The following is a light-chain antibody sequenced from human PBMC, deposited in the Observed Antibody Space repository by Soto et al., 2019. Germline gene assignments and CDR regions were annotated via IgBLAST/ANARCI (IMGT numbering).Light chain of an antibody. J-gene: IGLJ1*01. Sequence: QSVLTQPPSASGTPGQRVTISCSGSSSDFGSSTVNWYQQLPGTAPRLLIYSNNQRPSGVPDRFSGSKSGTLASLAISGLQSEDEGDYYCASWDDSPNGLYVFGTGTKLTVL. CDR1: SSDFGSST. CDR3: ASWDDSPNGLYV. V-gene: IGLV1-44*01. CDR2: SNN.